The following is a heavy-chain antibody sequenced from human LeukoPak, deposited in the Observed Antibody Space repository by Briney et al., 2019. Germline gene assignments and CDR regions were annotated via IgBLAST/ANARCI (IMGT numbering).Heavy chain of an antibody. J-gene: IGHJ3*01. CDR3: AKHFGTTGTTKDAFDV. D-gene: IGHD1-1*01. V-gene: IGHV3-23*01. Sequence: GGSLRLSCAVSGFTFSSYVMSWVRQAPGKGLEWVSGISNYGGGTYYADSVKGRLTISRDNSKNMLYLQMSSLRADDTAVYYCAKHFGTTGTTKDAFDVWGQGTMVTVSS. CDR2: ISNYGGGT. CDR1: GFTFSSYV.